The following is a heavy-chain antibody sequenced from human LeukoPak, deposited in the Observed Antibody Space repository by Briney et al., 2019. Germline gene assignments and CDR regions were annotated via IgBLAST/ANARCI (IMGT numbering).Heavy chain of an antibody. Sequence: ASVKVSCKASGYTFTSYAMHWVRQAPGQRLEWMGWINAGNGNTKYSQKFQGRVTITRDTSASTAYMELSSLRSEDTAVYYCAMSKKPGIAAAGTDAFDIWGQGTMVTVSS. CDR3: AMSKKPGIAAAGTDAFDI. CDR2: INAGNGNT. V-gene: IGHV1-3*01. CDR1: GYTFTSYA. D-gene: IGHD6-13*01. J-gene: IGHJ3*02.